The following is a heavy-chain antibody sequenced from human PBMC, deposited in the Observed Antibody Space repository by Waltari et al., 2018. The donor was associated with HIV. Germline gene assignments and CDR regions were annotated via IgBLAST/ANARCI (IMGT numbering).Heavy chain of an antibody. D-gene: IGHD6-6*01. CDR3: ASEYSSSRSGYYYGMDV. V-gene: IGHV3-53*04. CDR1: GFTVSSNY. CDR2: IYSGGRT. Sequence: EVQLVESGGGLVQPGGSLRLSCAASGFTVSSNYMSWVRQAPGKGLEWVSVIYSGGRTYYADSVKGRFTISRHNSKNTLYLQMNSLRAEDTAVYYCASEYSSSRSGYYYGMDVWGQGTTVTVSS. J-gene: IGHJ6*02.